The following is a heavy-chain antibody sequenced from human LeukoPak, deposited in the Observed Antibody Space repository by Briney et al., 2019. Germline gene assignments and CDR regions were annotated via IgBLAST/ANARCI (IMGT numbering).Heavy chain of an antibody. V-gene: IGHV4-59*01. CDR2: IYYTGSS. Sequence: KSSETLSLTCTVSGGSISTYFWSWIRQPPGKGLEWIGYIYYTGSSNYNPSLKSRATISVDTSKNQFSLKLTSVTAADTAVYYCARGGYYSYYYLDVWGKGTTVTVSS. CDR3: ARGGYYSYYYLDV. J-gene: IGHJ6*03. CDR1: GGSISTYF.